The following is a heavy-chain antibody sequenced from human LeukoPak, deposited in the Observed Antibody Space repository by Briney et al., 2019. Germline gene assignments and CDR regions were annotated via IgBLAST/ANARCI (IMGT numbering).Heavy chain of an antibody. CDR1: GGTFSSYA. V-gene: IGHV1-69*13. CDR2: IIPIFGTA. Sequence: ASVQVSCEASGGTFSSYAISWVRQAPGQGLEWMGGIIPIFGTANYAQKFQGRVTITADESTSTAYMELSSLRSEDTAVYYCARVSPLDGYSYDFGAFDIWGQGTMVTVSS. CDR3: ARVSPLDGYSYDFGAFDI. J-gene: IGHJ3*02. D-gene: IGHD5-24*01.